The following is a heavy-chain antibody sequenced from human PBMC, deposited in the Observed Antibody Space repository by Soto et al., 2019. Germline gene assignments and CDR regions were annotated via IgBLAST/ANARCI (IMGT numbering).Heavy chain of an antibody. D-gene: IGHD3-10*01. CDR1: GGTFSSYA. V-gene: IGHV1-69*01. CDR2: IIPIFGTA. J-gene: IGHJ6*02. Sequence: QVQLVQSGAEVKKPGSSVKVSCKASGGTFSSYAISWVRQAPGQGLEWMGGIIPIFGTANYAQKFQGRVTITADESTSTAYMELSSLRSEDTAVYYCTLMSMVRRVIPNASYGMDVWGQGTTVTVSS. CDR3: TLMSMVRRVIPNASYGMDV.